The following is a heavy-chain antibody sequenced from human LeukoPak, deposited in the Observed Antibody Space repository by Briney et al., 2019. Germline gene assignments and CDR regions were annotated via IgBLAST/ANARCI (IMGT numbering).Heavy chain of an antibody. CDR2: IRYDGSNK. Sequence: GGSLRLSCAASGFTFSSYGIHWVRQAPGKGLEWVAFIRYDGSNKYYADSVKGRFTISRDNSKNTLYLQMNSLRAEDTAVYYCARATVNYYGSGSYYIGAFDIWGQGTMVTVSS. CDR1: GFTFSSYG. CDR3: ARATVNYYGSGSYYIGAFDI. D-gene: IGHD3-10*01. J-gene: IGHJ3*02. V-gene: IGHV3-30*02.